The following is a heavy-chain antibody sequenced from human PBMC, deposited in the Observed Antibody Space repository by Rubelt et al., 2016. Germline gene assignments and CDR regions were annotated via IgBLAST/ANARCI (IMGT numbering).Heavy chain of an antibody. CDR3: ARLSITIFGVVVYYYGMDV. CDR1: GGTFSSYA. CDR2: IIPIFGTA. V-gene: IGHV1-69*01. D-gene: IGHD3-3*01. Sequence: QVQLVQSGAEVKKPGSSVKVSCKASGGTFSSYAISWVRQAPGQGLEWMGGIIPIFGTAHYAQKFQGRVTITADESKSTAYMELSSLRSEDTAVYYCARLSITIFGVVVYYYGMDVWGQGTTVTVSS. J-gene: IGHJ6*02.